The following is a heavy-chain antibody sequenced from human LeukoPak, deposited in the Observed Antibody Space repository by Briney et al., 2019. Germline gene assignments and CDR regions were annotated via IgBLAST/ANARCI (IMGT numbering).Heavy chain of an antibody. CDR1: GFTFSSYG. J-gene: IGHJ4*02. CDR3: AKHDGPIAVVTVKLDY. D-gene: IGHD2-21*02. CDR2: ISSDGNKN. Sequence: SGGSLRLSCVASGFTFSSYGMHWVRQAPGKGLEWVAFISSDGNKNYYEDSVKGRFTISRDNSKNTLFLQMSSLRPEDTAVYYCAKHDGPIAVVTVKLDYWGQGTLVTVSS. V-gene: IGHV3-30*18.